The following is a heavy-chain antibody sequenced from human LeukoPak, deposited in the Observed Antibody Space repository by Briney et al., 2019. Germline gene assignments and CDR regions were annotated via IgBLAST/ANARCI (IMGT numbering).Heavy chain of an antibody. J-gene: IGHJ4*02. CDR2: INGDGSNT. CDR1: GFTLSSYW. V-gene: IGHV3-74*01. D-gene: IGHD4-11*01. CDR3: TRTPYSNYHFDY. Sequence: GGSLRLSCAASGFTLSSYWMHWVRQAPGKGLVWVSRINGDGSNTTYADSVKGQFTISRDNAKNTLYLQMNSLRAEDTAVYYCTRTPYSNYHFDYWGQGTLVTVSS.